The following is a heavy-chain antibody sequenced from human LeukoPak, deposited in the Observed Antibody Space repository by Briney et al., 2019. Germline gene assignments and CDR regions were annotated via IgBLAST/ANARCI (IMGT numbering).Heavy chain of an antibody. Sequence: GGSLRLSCAASGFTFSSYSMNWVRQAPGKGLEWVSSISPKSDFIYYSDSVRGRFTISRDNADNSLYLQMNSLRAEDTAVHYCARADCSASTCYLRRSWFDPWGQGTLVTVSS. CDR1: GFTFSSYS. CDR3: ARADCSASTCYLRRSWFDP. V-gene: IGHV3-21*01. CDR2: ISPKSDFI. J-gene: IGHJ5*02. D-gene: IGHD3-9*01.